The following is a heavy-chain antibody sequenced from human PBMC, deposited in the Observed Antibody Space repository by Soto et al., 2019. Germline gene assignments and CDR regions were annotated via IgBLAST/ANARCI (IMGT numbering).Heavy chain of an antibody. V-gene: IGHV1-46*01. CDR3: ERTSEYSGYDSHGMDV. CDR1: GYTFTSYY. Sequence: ASVKVSCKASGYTFTSYYMHWVRQAPGQGLEWMGIINASGGSTSYAQKFQGRVTMARDTSTSTVYMELSSLRSEDTAVYYCERTSEYSGYDSHGMDVWGQGTTVTVSS. J-gene: IGHJ6*02. CDR2: INASGGST. D-gene: IGHD5-12*01.